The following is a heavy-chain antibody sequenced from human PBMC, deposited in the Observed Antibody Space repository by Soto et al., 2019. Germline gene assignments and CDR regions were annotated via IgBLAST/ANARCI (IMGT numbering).Heavy chain of an antibody. CDR1: GFTFGSNA. J-gene: IGHJ3*01. CDR3: AKIYSSSSEDAFDV. V-gene: IGHV3-23*01. CDR2: ISGSGVST. D-gene: IGHD6-6*01. Sequence: EVALLESGGGLVQPGGSLQLSCVGSGFTFGSNAMGWVRLAPGKGLEWVSFISGSGVSTSYAESVKGRVTMSRDNSRNTVFLQMHRLRVEDTATYYCAKIYSSSSEDAFDVWGQGTVVTVSS.